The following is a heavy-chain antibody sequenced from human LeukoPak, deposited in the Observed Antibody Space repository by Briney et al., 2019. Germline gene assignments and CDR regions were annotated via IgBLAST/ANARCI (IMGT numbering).Heavy chain of an antibody. V-gene: IGHV3-7*01. J-gene: IGHJ3*02. D-gene: IGHD6-19*01. CDR2: IKQDGSDK. CDR3: ARGLGGIAVAGEAFDI. CDR1: GFTFSSYW. Sequence: GGSLRLSCAASGFTFSSYWMTWVRQAPGKGLEWVANIKQDGSDKYYVDSVKGRFTISRDNAKNSLYLQMNSLRAEDTAVYYCARGLGGIAVAGEAFDIWGQGTMVTVSS.